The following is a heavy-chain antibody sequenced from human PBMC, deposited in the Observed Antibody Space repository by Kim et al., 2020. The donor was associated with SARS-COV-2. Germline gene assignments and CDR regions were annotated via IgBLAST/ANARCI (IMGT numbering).Heavy chain of an antibody. Sequence: PSLKSRVTISVDTSKNQFSLKLSSVTAADTAVYYCARSAYGSGSYNWFDPWGQGTLVTVSS. V-gene: IGHV4-34*01. D-gene: IGHD3-10*01. CDR3: ARSAYGSGSYNWFDP. J-gene: IGHJ5*02.